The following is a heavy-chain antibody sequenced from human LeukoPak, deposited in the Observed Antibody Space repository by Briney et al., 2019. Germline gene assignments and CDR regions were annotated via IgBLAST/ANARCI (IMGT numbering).Heavy chain of an antibody. CDR1: GFTFSSYW. Sequence: GGSLRLSCAASGFTFSSYWMHWVRQAPGKGLVWVSRINSDGSSTSYADSVKGRFTISRHNSKNTLYLQMNSLRAEDTAVYYCARSPCSGGSCYDYWGQGTLVTVSS. CDR3: ARSPCSGGSCYDY. V-gene: IGHV3-74*01. D-gene: IGHD2-15*01. J-gene: IGHJ4*02. CDR2: INSDGSST.